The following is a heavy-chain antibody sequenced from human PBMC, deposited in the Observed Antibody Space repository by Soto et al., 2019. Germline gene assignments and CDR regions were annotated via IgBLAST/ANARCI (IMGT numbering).Heavy chain of an antibody. CDR2: IWYDGSNK. V-gene: IGHV3-33*01. Sequence: GGSLRLSCAASGFTFSSYGMHWVRQAPGKGLEWVAVIWYDGSNKYYADSVKGRFTISRDNSKNTLYLQMNSLRAEDTAVYYCARDSGSYFPSEPDYWGQGTLVTVSS. J-gene: IGHJ4*02. CDR3: ARDSGSYFPSEPDY. D-gene: IGHD1-26*01. CDR1: GFTFSSYG.